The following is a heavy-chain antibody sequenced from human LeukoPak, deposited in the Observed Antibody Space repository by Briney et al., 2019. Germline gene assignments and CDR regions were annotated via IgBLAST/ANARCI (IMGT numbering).Heavy chain of an antibody. CDR2: ISSTSSYI. Sequence: GGSLRLSCAASGFTFSSYWMSWVRQAPGKGLEWVSSISSTSSYIYFADSMKGRFTISRDNAKNSLFLQMNSLRAGDTAVYYCARGHTWFPKSFDYWGQGALVTVSS. V-gene: IGHV3-21*01. J-gene: IGHJ4*02. D-gene: IGHD3-10*01. CDR3: ARGHTWFPKSFDY. CDR1: GFTFSSYW.